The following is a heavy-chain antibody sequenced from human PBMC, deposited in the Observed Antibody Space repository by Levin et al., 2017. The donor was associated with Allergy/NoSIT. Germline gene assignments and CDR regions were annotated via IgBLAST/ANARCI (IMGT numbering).Heavy chain of an antibody. J-gene: IGHJ4*02. V-gene: IGHV4-59*01. D-gene: IGHD3-22*01. CDR1: GGSIFSYY. CDR3: ARYSDSSGYYRPFDY. CDR2: IYYSGNT. Sequence: GSLRLSCTVFGGSIFSYYWSWIRQPPGKGLEWIGYIYYSGNTNYNPSLKSRVTISVDTSKNQFSLRLSSVTAADTAVYFCARYSDSSGYYRPFDYWGQGTLVTVSS.